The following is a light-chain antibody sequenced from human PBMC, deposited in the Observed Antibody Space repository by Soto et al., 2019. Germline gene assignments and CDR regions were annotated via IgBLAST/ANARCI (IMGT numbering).Light chain of an antibody. CDR3: QQSYSTRYT. V-gene: IGKV1-39*01. CDR2: AAS. CDR1: QSISSY. Sequence: DIQMTQSPSSLSASVGDRVTITCRASQSISSYLNWYQQKPGKAPKLLIYAASSLQSGVPSRCSGSGSGTDFTLTISRLQPEDFATYYCQQSYSTRYTFGQGTKLDIK. J-gene: IGKJ2*01.